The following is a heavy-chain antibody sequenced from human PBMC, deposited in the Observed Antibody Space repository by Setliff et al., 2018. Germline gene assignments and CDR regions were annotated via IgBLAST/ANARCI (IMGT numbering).Heavy chain of an antibody. J-gene: IGHJ3*01. Sequence: SETLSLTCTVSGGSVSSSLYYWAFIRQPPGKGLEWIGSILYSGGAHSNPSLNSRVSISVDTSKNQFSLRLRSVTAADTAFYYCATSYLTLEAAFDVWGQGTMVTVSS. D-gene: IGHD1-1*01. CDR1: GGSVSSSLYY. CDR3: ATSYLTLEAAFDV. CDR2: ILYSGGA. V-gene: IGHV4-39*07.